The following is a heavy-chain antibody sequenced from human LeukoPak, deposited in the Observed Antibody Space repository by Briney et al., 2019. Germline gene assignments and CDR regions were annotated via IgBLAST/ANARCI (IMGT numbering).Heavy chain of an antibody. J-gene: IGHJ4*02. V-gene: IGHV3-53*01. CDR3: AREAGRYYYDSSGSYYFDY. CDR2: IYSGGST. D-gene: IGHD3-22*01. Sequence: GGSLRPSCAASGFTVSSNYMSWVRQAPGKGLEWVSVIYSGGSTYYADSVKGRFTISRDNSKNTLYLQMNSLRAEDTAVYYCAREAGRYYYDSSGSYYFDYWGQGTLVTVSS. CDR1: GFTVSSNY.